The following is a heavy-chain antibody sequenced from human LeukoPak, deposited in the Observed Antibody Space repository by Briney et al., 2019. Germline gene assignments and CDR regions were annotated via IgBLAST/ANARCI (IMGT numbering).Heavy chain of an antibody. D-gene: IGHD1-14*01. Sequence: SETLSLTCAVSGGSISSSNWWSWVRQPPGKGLEWIGEINHSGSTNYNPSLKSRVTISVDTSKNQFSLKLSSVTAADTAVYYCASRTTHWFDPWSQGTLVTVSS. CDR3: ASRTTHWFDP. CDR1: GGSISSSNW. CDR2: INHSGST. V-gene: IGHV4-4*02. J-gene: IGHJ5*02.